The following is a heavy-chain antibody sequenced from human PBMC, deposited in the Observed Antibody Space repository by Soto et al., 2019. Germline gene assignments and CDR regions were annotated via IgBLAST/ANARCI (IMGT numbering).Heavy chain of an antibody. Sequence: SETLSLTCTVSGGSISSYYWSWIRQPAGKGLEWIGRIYTSGSTNYNPSLKSRVTMSVDTSKNQFSLKLSSVTAADTAVYYCASVTVSSWDYYGMDVWGQGTTVTVS. CDR2: IYTSGST. J-gene: IGHJ6*02. V-gene: IGHV4-4*07. D-gene: IGHD6-13*01. CDR1: GGSISSYY. CDR3: ASVTVSSWDYYGMDV.